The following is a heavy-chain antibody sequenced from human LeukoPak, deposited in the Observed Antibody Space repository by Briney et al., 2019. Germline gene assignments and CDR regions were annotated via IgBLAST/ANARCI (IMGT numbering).Heavy chain of an antibody. CDR2: ITGGGRTT. Sequence: PGGSLRLSCAGSGFKFSNYAMSWVRQVPGKGLEWLSAITGGGRTTRYADSVKGRFTISRDNSKNTLYLQMNGLRVEYTAIYYCAKDRSNAYDYYYMDVWGKGTTVTVSS. CDR3: AKDRSNAYDYYYMDV. V-gene: IGHV3-23*01. D-gene: IGHD2-21*01. J-gene: IGHJ6*03. CDR1: GFKFSNYA.